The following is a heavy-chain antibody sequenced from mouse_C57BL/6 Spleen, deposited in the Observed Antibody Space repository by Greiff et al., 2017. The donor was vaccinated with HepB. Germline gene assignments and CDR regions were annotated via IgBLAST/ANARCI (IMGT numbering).Heavy chain of an antibody. D-gene: IGHD4-1*02. J-gene: IGHJ2*01. CDR1: GFTFSSYA. CDR2: ISDGGSYT. Sequence: EVKLVESGGGLVKPGGSLKLSCAASGFTFSSYAMSWVRQTPEKRLEWVATISDGGSYTYYPDNVKGRFTISRDNAKNNLYLQMSHLKSEDTAMYYCARGGPTGTDYWGQGTTLTVSS. V-gene: IGHV5-4*03. CDR3: ARGGPTGTDY.